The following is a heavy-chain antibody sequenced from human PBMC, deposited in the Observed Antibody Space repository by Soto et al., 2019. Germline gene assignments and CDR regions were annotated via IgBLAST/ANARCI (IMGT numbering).Heavy chain of an antibody. J-gene: IGHJ6*02. V-gene: IGHV3-73*01. CDR1: GFTFSGSV. CDR3: SGGENDYNYYYYFPMDV. CDR2: IRSKANGYAT. D-gene: IGHD4-4*01. Sequence: PGGSLRLSCAASGFTFSGSVIHWVRQAPGKGLEWVGRIRSKANGYATAYGLSVKGRFTISRADSRNTAFLQMSSLKIEDTAVYYCSGGENDYNYYYYFPMDVWGQGTTVTVSS.